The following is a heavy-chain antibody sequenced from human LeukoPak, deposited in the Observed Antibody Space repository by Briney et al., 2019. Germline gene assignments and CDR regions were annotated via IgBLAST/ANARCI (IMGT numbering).Heavy chain of an antibody. V-gene: IGHV3-21*01. Sequence: GGSLRLSCAASGFTFSSYSMNWVRQAPGKGLEWVSSISGGSTYIYYADSVKGRFTISRDNAKNSLYLRMNSLRAEDTAVYYCARSEGPSVAGRNDYWGQGTLVTVSS. CDR3: ARSEGPSVAGRNDY. D-gene: IGHD6-19*01. J-gene: IGHJ4*02. CDR1: GFTFSSYS. CDR2: ISGGSTYI.